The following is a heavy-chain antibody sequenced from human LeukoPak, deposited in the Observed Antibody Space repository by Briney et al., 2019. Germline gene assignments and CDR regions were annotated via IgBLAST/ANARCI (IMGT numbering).Heavy chain of an antibody. D-gene: IGHD4-17*01. J-gene: IGHJ6*03. V-gene: IGHV4-61*02. CDR2: IYTSGST. CDR1: GGSISSGSYY. CDR3: AGVSYGDYAYYYYYYMDV. Sequence: PSETLSLTCTVSGGSISSGSYYWSWIRQPAGKGLEWIGRIYTSGSTNYNPSLKSRVTISVDTSKNQFSLKLSSVTAADTAVYYCAGVSYGDYAYYYYYYMDVWGKGTTVTVSS.